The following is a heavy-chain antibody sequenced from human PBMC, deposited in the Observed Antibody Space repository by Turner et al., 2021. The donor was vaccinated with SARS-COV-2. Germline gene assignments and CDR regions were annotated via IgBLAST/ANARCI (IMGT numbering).Heavy chain of an antibody. CDR3: ARERIALAGYYYNGMDV. J-gene: IGHJ6*02. CDR1: GYTFSGYY. V-gene: IGHV1-2*02. D-gene: IGHD6-19*01. CDR2: INPNSGGT. Sequence: QVQPVQSGAEVKKPGASVKVSCKASGYTFSGYYIQWVRQAPGQGLEWMGWINPNSGGTNYAQKFQGRVTMTGDTSISTAYMELRRLRSDDTAVFYCARERIALAGYYYNGMDVWGQGTTVTVSS.